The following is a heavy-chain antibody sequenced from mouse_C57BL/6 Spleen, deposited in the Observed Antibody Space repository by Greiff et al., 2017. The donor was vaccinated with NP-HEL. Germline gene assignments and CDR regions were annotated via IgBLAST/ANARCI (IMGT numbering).Heavy chain of an antibody. CDR1: GYTFTDYY. V-gene: IGHV1-26*01. CDR3: ARDYDYDCAMDY. Sequence: EVQLQQSGPELVKPGASVKISCKASGYTFTDYYMNWVKQSHGKSLEWIGDINPNNGGTSYNQKFKGKATLTVDKSSSTAYRELRSLTSEDSAVYYCARDYDYDCAMDYWGQGTSVTVSS. J-gene: IGHJ4*01. CDR2: INPNNGGT. D-gene: IGHD2-4*01.